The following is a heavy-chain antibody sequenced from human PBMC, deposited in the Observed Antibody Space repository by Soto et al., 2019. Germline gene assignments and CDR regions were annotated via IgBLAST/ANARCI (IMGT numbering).Heavy chain of an antibody. J-gene: IGHJ5*02. Sequence: QVQLQESGPGLVKPSGTLSLTCAVSGGSISSSNWWSWVRQPPGKGLEWIGEIYPSGSTNYNPSLKSRVTISVDTSKNQFSLKLSSVTAADTAVYYCARDREVAGPNRFDPWGQGTLVTVSS. CDR2: IYPSGST. CDR1: GGSISSSNW. V-gene: IGHV4-4*02. CDR3: ARDREVAGPNRFDP. D-gene: IGHD6-19*01.